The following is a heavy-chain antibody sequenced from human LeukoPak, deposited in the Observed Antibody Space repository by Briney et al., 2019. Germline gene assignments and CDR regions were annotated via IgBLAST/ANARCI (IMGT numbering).Heavy chain of an antibody. CDR2: INPNSGGT. CDR3: ARDRYGSGTVSNYYYYGMDV. D-gene: IGHD3-10*01. Sequence: ASVKVSFKASGYTFTGYYMHWVRQAPGQGLEWMGWINPNSGGTNYAQKFQGRVTMTRDTSISTAYMELSRLRSDDTAVYYCARDRYGSGTVSNYYYYGMDVWGQGTTVTASS. CDR1: GYTFTGYY. J-gene: IGHJ6*02. V-gene: IGHV1-2*02.